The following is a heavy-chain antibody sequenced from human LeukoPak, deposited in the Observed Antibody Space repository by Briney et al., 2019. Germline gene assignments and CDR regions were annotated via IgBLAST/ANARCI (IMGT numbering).Heavy chain of an antibody. CDR2: INAGNGNI. J-gene: IGHJ6*02. Sequence: ASVKVSCKASGYTFTSYAMHWVRQAPGQGLEWMGWINAGNGNIKYSQKLQGRVTITGDTSASTAYMELSSLRSEDTAVYYCARGYCSSTSCYMDAWGQGTTVT. CDR1: GYTFTSYA. CDR3: ARGYCSSTSCYMDA. V-gene: IGHV1-3*01. D-gene: IGHD2-2*01.